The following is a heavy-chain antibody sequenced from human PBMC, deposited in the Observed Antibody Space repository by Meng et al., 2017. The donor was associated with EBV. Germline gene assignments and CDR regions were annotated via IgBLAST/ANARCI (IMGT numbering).Heavy chain of an antibody. CDR1: GYTFRNYA. J-gene: IGHJ4*02. D-gene: IGHD1-1*01. Sequence: QVQVVQSGSEWKRPGASVKVSCKASGYTFRNYAINWMRQVPGQGLEWMGWINTYSGKATFAQGFTGQFVFSLDTPVTTAHLQISGLKTEDSAVYYCARGVEENGSHYPFDSWGQGTLVTVSS. CDR3: ARGVEENGSHYPFDS. CDR2: INTYSGKA. V-gene: IGHV7-4-1*02.